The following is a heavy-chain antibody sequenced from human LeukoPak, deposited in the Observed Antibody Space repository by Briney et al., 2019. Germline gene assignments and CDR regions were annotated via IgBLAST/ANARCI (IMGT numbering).Heavy chain of an antibody. Sequence: GSLRLSCAASGFTFSSYAMSWVRQAPGKGLEWVSAISGSGGSTYYADSVKGRFTISRDNSKNTLYLQMNSLRAEDTAVYYCAKAKSMYSSSWYDYWGQGTLVTVSS. D-gene: IGHD6-13*01. J-gene: IGHJ4*02. CDR3: AKAKSMYSSSWYDY. CDR1: GFTFSSYA. CDR2: ISGSGGST. V-gene: IGHV3-23*01.